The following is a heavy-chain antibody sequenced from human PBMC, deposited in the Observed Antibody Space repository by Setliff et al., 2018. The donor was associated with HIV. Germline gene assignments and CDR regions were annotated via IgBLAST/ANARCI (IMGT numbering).Heavy chain of an antibody. CDR2: VHYSGST. Sequence: SETLSLTCAVSSASISNYHWTWIRQSPGKGLEWIGYVHYSGSTRYNPSLKSRVTISVDTSKKKFSLKLTSMTATDTAVYYCASEKKAWSVSDSFYEYWGQGVPVTVSS. CDR1: SASISNYH. V-gene: IGHV4-59*01. J-gene: IGHJ4*02. D-gene: IGHD3-3*01. CDR3: ASEKKAWSVSDSFYEY.